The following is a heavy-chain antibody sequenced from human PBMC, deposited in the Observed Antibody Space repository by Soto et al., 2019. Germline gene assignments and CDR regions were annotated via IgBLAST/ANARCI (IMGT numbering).Heavy chain of an antibody. CDR3: AKDPRDGYNFGYFDY. D-gene: IGHD2-21*01. V-gene: IGHV3-23*01. CDR2: ISGSGGRT. CDR1: GVTFSNYA. J-gene: IGHJ4*02. Sequence: GGSLRLSCAASGVTFSNYAMSWVRQAPGKGLEWVSVISGSGGRTWYGDSVKGRFTISRDNSKNTLYLQMNSLRAEDTAVYYCAKDPRDGYNFGYFDYWGQGTLVTVSS.